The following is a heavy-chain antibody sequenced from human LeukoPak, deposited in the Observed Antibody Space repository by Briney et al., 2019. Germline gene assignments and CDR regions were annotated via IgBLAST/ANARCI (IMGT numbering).Heavy chain of an antibody. Sequence: SETLSLTRTVSGGSISSGSYYWSWIRHPAGKGLEWIGRIYASGSTNYNPCLKSRVTISVHTSKNQFSLKLSSVTAADTAVYYCARVPLYDFWSGYLPPYYYMDVWGKGTTVTVSS. CDR3: ARVPLYDFWSGYLPPYYYMDV. D-gene: IGHD3-3*01. CDR1: GGSISSGSYY. V-gene: IGHV4-61*02. J-gene: IGHJ6*03. CDR2: IYASGST.